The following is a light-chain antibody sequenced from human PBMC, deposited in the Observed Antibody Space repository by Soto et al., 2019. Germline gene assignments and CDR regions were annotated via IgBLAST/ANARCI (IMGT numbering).Light chain of an antibody. CDR1: QAISNY. CDR3: QQYGSSPYT. J-gene: IGKJ2*01. CDR2: TAS. Sequence: DMQMTQSPSSLSASVGDRVTITCRASQAISNYLAWYQQKPGKVPKLLIYTASTLQSGVPSRFSGSGSGTDFTLTISRLEPEDFAVYYCQQYGSSPYTFGLGTKLEIK. V-gene: IGKV1-27*01.